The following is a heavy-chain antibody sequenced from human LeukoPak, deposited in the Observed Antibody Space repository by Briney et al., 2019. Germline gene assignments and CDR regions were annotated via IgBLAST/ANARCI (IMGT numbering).Heavy chain of an antibody. CDR1: RFTFSTYA. Sequence: GGSLRLSCTASRFTFSTYAMSSVRQAPGKGLEWVSSISGSGDTTYYTGSVKGRFTISRDNSKNALYLQMSSLRAEDTAVYYCAKSQRNDQQVVQRIDYWGQGTLVTVSS. V-gene: IGHV3-23*01. CDR3: AKSQRNDQQVVQRIDY. J-gene: IGHJ4*02. CDR2: ISGSGDTT. D-gene: IGHD2-2*01.